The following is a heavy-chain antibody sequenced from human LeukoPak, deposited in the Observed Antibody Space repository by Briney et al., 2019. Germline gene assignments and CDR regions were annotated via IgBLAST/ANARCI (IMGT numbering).Heavy chain of an antibody. D-gene: IGHD4-23*01. CDR2: INHSGST. CDR1: GGSFSGYY. J-gene: IGHJ4*02. V-gene: IGHV4-34*01. Sequence: SETLTLTCAVYGGSFSGYYWSWIRQPPGKGLEWIGEINHSGSTNYNPSLKSRVTISVDTSKNQFSLKLSSVTAADTAVYYCARRATVVKILDYWGQGTLVTVSS. CDR3: ARRATVVKILDY.